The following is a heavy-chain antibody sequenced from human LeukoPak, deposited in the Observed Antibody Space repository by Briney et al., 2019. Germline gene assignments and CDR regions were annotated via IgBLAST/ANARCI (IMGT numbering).Heavy chain of an antibody. CDR3: AREASPFYGDFDY. D-gene: IGHD4-17*01. CDR1: GYTFTGYY. Sequence: ASVKVSCKASGYTFTGYYMHWVRQAPGQGLEWMGWINPNSGGTNYAQKFQGRVTMTRDTSISTAYMELSRLRSDDTAVYYCAREASPFYGDFDYWGQGTLVTVSS. J-gene: IGHJ4*02. CDR2: INPNSGGT. V-gene: IGHV1-2*02.